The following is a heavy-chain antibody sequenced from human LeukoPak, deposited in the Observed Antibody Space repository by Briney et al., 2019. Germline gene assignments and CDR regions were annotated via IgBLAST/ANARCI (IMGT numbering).Heavy chain of an antibody. D-gene: IGHD3-3*01. CDR3: ARRTWGGPHYFDY. CDR1: GASINTTSYY. J-gene: IGHJ4*02. CDR2: IYYSGST. Sequence: SETLSLTCTVSGASINTTSYYWGWTRQPPGKGLEWIGNIYYSGSTFYNPSFKSRVTISVDTSKNQFSLKVNSMTAADTAVYFCARRTWGGPHYFDYWGQGTLVTVSS. V-gene: IGHV4-39*01.